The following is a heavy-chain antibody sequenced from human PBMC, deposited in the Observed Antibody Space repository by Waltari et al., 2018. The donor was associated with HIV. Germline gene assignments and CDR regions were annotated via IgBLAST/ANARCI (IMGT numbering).Heavy chain of an antibody. V-gene: IGHV3-33*01. CDR2: IWYDGSNK. D-gene: IGHD2-2*02. Sequence: QVQLVASGGGVVQPVRSLRLSWAAHGSTFSSYCMHGSVQAPGKGLWWVAVIWYDGSNKYYADSVKGRFTISRDNSKNTLYLQMNSLRAEDTAVYYCARDPIYCSSTSCYTHFDYWGQGTLVTVSS. CDR3: ARDPIYCSSTSCYTHFDY. CDR1: GSTFSSYC. J-gene: IGHJ4*02.